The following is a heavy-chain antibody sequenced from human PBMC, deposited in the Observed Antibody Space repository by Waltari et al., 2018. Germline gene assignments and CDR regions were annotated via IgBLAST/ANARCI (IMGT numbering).Heavy chain of an antibody. Sequence: QVQLVESGGGLVKPGRSLRLSCAASGFSFSDYYMSWIRQAPGKGLEWLSYISGGGGSKYHADSVRGRFTISRDNAKDSLYLQMNSLRAEDTAVYYCARESYCSGSSCYADWGQGTLVTVSS. D-gene: IGHD2-2*01. V-gene: IGHV3-11*01. CDR1: GFSFSDYY. J-gene: IGHJ4*02. CDR2: ISGGGGSK. CDR3: ARESYCSGSSCYAD.